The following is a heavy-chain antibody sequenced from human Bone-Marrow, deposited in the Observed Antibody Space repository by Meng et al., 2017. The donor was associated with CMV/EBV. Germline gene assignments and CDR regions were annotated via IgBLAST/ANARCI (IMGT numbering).Heavy chain of an antibody. CDR3: ARDLPRTSYCSSTSCYFDY. CDR2: ISYDGSNK. Sequence: GESLKISCAASGFTFSSYAMHWVRQAPGKGLEWVAVISYDGSNKYYADSVKGRFTISRDNSKNTLYLQMNSLRAEDTAVYYCARDLPRTSYCSSTSCYFDYWGQGTLVTVSS. J-gene: IGHJ4*02. V-gene: IGHV3-30*04. CDR1: GFTFSSYA. D-gene: IGHD2-2*01.